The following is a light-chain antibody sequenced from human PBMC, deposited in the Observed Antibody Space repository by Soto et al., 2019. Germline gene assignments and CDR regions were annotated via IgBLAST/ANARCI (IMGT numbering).Light chain of an antibody. CDR1: SSDVGNYNL. J-gene: IGLJ1*01. V-gene: IGLV2-23*01. Sequence: QSALTQPASVSVSPGQSITISCTGISSDVGNYNLVSWYQHHPGKAPKVMIYEGTKRPSGVSDRFSGSKSGNTASLTISGLQPEDEADYYCCSYAGISTFYVFGTGTKVTVL. CDR3: CSYAGISTFYV. CDR2: EGT.